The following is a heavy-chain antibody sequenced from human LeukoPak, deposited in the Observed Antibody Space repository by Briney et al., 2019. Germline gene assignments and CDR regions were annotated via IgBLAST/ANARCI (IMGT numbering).Heavy chain of an antibody. CDR2: ISGSGGST. D-gene: IGHD3-22*01. Sequence: PGGSLRLSCAASGFTFSSYAMSWVRQAPGKGLEWVSAISGSGGSTYYADSVKGRFTISRDNSKNTLYLQMNSLRAEDTAVYYCAKDRAMIVVPATIDYWGQGTLVTVSS. J-gene: IGHJ4*02. V-gene: IGHV3-23*01. CDR1: GFTFSSYA. CDR3: AKDRAMIVVPATIDY.